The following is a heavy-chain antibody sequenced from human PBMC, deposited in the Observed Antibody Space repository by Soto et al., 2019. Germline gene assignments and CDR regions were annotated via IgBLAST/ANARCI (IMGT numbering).Heavy chain of an antibody. V-gene: IGHV3-7*03. CDR3: TRGLYSTIY. D-gene: IGHD2-8*01. CDR1: GFTFRHYW. Sequence: GGSLRLSCAASGFTFRHYWMKWVRQAPGKGLEWVANIKEDGSETYYADSVKGRFTISRDNAKNSLFLQMNSLRAEDTALYFCTRGLYSTIYWGQGALVTVSS. CDR2: IKEDGSET. J-gene: IGHJ4*01.